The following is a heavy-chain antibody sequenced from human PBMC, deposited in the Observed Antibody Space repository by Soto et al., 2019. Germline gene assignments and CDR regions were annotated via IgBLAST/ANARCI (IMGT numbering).Heavy chain of an antibody. D-gene: IGHD2-8*01. V-gene: IGHV3-30-3*01. CDR2: ISYDGSKK. CDR3: AVQWGY. Sequence: PGGSLRLSCAASGFTFSSYAMHRVRQAPGKGLEWVAVISYDGSKKDYADSVKGRFTISRDNSKDTLYLQMNSLRAEDTAVYYCAVQWGYWGQGTLVTVSS. CDR1: GFTFSSYA. J-gene: IGHJ4*02.